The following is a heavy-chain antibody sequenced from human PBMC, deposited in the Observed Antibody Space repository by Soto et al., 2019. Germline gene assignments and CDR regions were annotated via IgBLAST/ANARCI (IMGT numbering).Heavy chain of an antibody. Sequence: EVQLVESGGGLVQPGGSLRLSCAASGFTFNTYWMQWVPQGPGKGPEWVSRLNSDGSFTSYADSVKGRFTVSRDNAKNTVYLQMNSLRVEDTAVYYCTRGIYDYGDYAGFDFWGQGTLVTVSS. CDR1: GFTFNTYW. V-gene: IGHV3-74*01. J-gene: IGHJ4*02. CDR3: TRGIYDYGDYAGFDF. CDR2: LNSDGSFT. D-gene: IGHD4-17*01.